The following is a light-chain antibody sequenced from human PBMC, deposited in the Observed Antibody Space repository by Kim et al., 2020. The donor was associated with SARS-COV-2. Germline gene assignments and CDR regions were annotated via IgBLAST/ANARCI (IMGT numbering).Light chain of an antibody. Sequence: ELTQPPSASGTPGQRVTISCSGGSSNIGSNTVNWYQQLPGKAPKLRIYNNDQRPSGVPDRISGSKSGTAASLAISGLQSEDEADYYCAVWDDNLNGQVFGGGTKLTVL. V-gene: IGLV1-44*01. CDR3: AVWDDNLNGQV. J-gene: IGLJ3*02. CDR1: SSNIGSNT. CDR2: NND.